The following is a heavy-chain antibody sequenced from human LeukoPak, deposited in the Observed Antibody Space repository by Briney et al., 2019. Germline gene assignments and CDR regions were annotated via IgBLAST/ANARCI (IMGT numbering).Heavy chain of an antibody. CDR3: ARRSLWPAKGNWFDP. J-gene: IGHJ5*02. V-gene: IGHV4-34*01. D-gene: IGHD2-21*01. Sequence: SETLSLTCAVYGGSFSGYYWSWIRQPPGKGLEWTGEINHSGSTNYNPSLKSRVTISVDTSKNQFSLKLSSVTAADTAVYYCARRSLWPAKGNWFDPWGQGTLVTVSS. CDR2: INHSGST. CDR1: GGSFSGYY.